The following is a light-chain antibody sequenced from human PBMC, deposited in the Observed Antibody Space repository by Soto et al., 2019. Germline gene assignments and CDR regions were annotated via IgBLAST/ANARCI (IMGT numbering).Light chain of an antibody. V-gene: IGKV3-20*01. CDR3: QQYSDLPMT. CDR2: GIS. J-gene: IGKJ5*01. Sequence: EIVLTQSPGTLSLSPGERATLSCRASQSVNSNYLAWYQQKPGQAPRLLIYGISKRATDIPDRFSGSASGTDFTLTISRLEPEDFAVYFCQQYSDLPMTFGQGTRLEIK. CDR1: QSVNSNY.